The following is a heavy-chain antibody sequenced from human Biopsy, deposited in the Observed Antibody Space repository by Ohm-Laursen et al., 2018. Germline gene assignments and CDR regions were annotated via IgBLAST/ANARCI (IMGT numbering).Heavy chain of an antibody. CDR1: GDSVSSNRAA. CDR3: ARSGSDSLNYYFDF. J-gene: IGHJ4*02. Sequence: QTLSLTCAISGDSVSSNRAAWNWIRRSPSRGLEWLGRTFYRAKWYTDFAVSVKSRIALTPDPSTNQFSLQLNSVTPDDTAVYYCARSGSDSLNYYFDFWGQGTLVTVSS. D-gene: IGHD2-21*02. CDR2: TFYRAKWYT. V-gene: IGHV6-1*01.